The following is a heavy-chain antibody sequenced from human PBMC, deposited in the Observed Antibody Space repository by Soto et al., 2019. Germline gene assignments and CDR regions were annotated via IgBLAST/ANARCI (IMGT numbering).Heavy chain of an antibody. CDR2: ISSSSSYR. CDR3: SRAYYDSRNNRDDY. CDR1: GFTFSTYS. Sequence: GGSLRLSCAASGFTFSTYSMNWVRQAPGKGLEWVSSISSSSSYRYYADSVKGRFTISRDNAKNSLYLQMNSLRAEDSAVYFCSRAYYDSRNNRDDYWGQGTLVTVSS. D-gene: IGHD3-22*01. V-gene: IGHV3-21*01. J-gene: IGHJ4*02.